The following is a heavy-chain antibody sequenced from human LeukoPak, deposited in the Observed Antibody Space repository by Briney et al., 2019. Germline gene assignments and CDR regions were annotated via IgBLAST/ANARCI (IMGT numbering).Heavy chain of an antibody. CDR2: ISSNGGST. D-gene: IGHD6-13*01. CDR3: AKAPAAAGTFDY. V-gene: IGHV3-64*01. CDR1: GFTFSSYA. J-gene: IGHJ4*02. Sequence: GGSLRLSCAASGFTFSSYAMHWVRQAPGKGLEYVSAISSNGGSTYYANSVKGRFTISRDNSKNTLYLQMGSLRAEDMAVYYCAKAPAAAGTFDYWGQGTLVTVSS.